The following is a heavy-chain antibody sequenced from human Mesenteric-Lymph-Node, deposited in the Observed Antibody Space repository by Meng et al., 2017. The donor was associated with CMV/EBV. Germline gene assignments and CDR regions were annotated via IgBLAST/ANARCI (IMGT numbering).Heavy chain of an antibody. CDR2: INHSGST. V-gene: IGHV4-34*01. J-gene: IGHJ4*02. CDR1: GGSFSGYY. CDR3: ARHQRWLKSEGGFNY. Sequence: QVAQQQGGAVLLKPSETLSLTCAVYGGSFSGYYWSWIRQPPGKGLEWIGEINHSGSTNYNPSLKSRVTISVDTSKNQFSLKLSSVTAADTAVYYCARHQRWLKSEGGFNYWGQGTLVTVSS. D-gene: IGHD4-23*01.